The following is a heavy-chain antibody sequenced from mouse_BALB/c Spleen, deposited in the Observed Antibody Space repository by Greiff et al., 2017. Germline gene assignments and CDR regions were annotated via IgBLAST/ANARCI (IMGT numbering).Heavy chain of an antibody. Sequence: VQLQQSGAELVKPGASVKLSCTASGFNINDSYMHWVKQRPEQGLEWIGRIDPANGNTKYDPKFQGKATISADESSNTAYLQLSSLTSEDTAVYYCARGGYYDYGYAMDYWGQGTSVTVSS. CDR1: GFNINDSY. J-gene: IGHJ4*01. D-gene: IGHD2-4*01. CDR2: IDPANGNT. V-gene: IGHV14-3*02. CDR3: ARGGYYDYGYAMDY.